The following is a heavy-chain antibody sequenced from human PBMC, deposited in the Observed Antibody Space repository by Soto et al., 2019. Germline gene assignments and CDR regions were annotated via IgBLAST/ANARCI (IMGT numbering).Heavy chain of an antibody. CDR2: IYPSDSDT. J-gene: IGHJ6*02. V-gene: IGHV5-51*01. D-gene: IGHD2-21*01. CDR1: RYSFSGYW. CDR3: LDV. Sequence: GESLKISCKGSRYSFSGYWIAWVRQTPGKGLEWLGIIYPSDSDTRYSPSFRGQVAISADKSLNTAYCASPRELSYSYFYFFTLDVWGQGTTVTVSS.